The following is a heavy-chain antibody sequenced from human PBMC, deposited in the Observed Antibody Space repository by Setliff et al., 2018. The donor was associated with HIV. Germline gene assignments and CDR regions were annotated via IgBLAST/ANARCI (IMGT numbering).Heavy chain of an antibody. CDR2: ISGSGDST. J-gene: IGHJ4*02. D-gene: IGHD6-13*01. V-gene: IGHV3-23*01. CDR3: TKTMYSSRWSGFDY. Sequence: LSLSCAASGFTFSSYGMSWVRQAPERGLEWVSVISGSGDSTYYIDSVKGRFTISRDNSKNTLYLQMNSLRVEDTAVYYCTKTMYSSRWSGFDYWGQGTPVTVSS. CDR1: GFTFSSYG.